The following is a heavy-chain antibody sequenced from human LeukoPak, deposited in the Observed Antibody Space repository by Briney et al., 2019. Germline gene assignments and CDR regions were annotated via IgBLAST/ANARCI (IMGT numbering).Heavy chain of an antibody. CDR2: IFTRGST. V-gene: IGHV4-4*09. CDR3: ARKLQGWFDP. Sequence: PSETLSLTCTVSGDSISSYYWSWIRQTLGKGLEWIGYIFTRGSTNYNPSLKSRVTISVDTSKNQVSLRLSSVTAADTAVYYCARKLQGWFDPWGQGTLVTVSP. D-gene: IGHD5-24*01. J-gene: IGHJ5*02. CDR1: GDSISSYY.